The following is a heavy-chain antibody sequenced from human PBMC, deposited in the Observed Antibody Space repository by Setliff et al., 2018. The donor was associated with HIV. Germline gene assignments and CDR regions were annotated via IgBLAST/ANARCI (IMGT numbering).Heavy chain of an antibody. V-gene: IGHV4-39*01. CDR2: IYYSGST. Sequence: SETLSLTCSVSGGSINSDNYYWGWIRQAPGKGLEWIGSIYYSGSTYYNPSLKSRVTISVDTSKNQFSLKLSSVTVADTAVYYCARLTLYSSSWYGTRDYFDYWGQGTLVTVSS. CDR3: ARLTLYSSSWYGTRDYFDY. CDR1: GGSINSDNYY. D-gene: IGHD6-13*01. J-gene: IGHJ4*02.